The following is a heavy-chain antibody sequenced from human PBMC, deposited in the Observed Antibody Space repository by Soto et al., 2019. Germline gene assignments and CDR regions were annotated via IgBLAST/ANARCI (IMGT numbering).Heavy chain of an antibody. Sequence: QVQLVQSGSEVKKHGASVKVSCKASGYSFTSYDINWVREATGQGLEWMGWMNPNSGNTGYAQKFQGRVTRTRNTSIGTAYLELSSLRSEDTAVYYCARDQQVRGFDPWGQGTLVTVSS. CDR3: ARDQQVRGFDP. CDR1: GYSFTSYD. D-gene: IGHD6-13*01. V-gene: IGHV1-8*01. CDR2: MNPNSGNT. J-gene: IGHJ5*02.